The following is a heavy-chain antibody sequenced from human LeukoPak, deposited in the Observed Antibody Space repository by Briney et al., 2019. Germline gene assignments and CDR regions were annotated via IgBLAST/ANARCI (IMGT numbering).Heavy chain of an antibody. CDR1: GGSISSYY. Sequence: SETLSLTCTVSGGSISSYYWSWIRQPAGKGLEWIGRIYTSGSTNYNPSLKSRVTMSVDTSKNQFSLKLSSVTAADAAVYYCARDKPLRAPYYGSRRPLVPFDYWGQGTLVTVSS. CDR3: ARDKPLRAPYYGSRRPLVPFDY. V-gene: IGHV4-4*07. D-gene: IGHD3-10*01. CDR2: IYTSGST. J-gene: IGHJ4*02.